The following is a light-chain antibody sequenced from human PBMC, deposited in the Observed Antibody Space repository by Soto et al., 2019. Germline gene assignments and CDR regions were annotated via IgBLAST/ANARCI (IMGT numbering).Light chain of an antibody. CDR1: QRISTN. CDR2: GAS. Sequence: EIVLRQSPATLSESPGERVALSCRASQRISTNLAWYQQRPGQAPRLLIYGASTRATGIPARFSGSGSGTEFTLTISSLQSEDSAVYFCQQYDNWPPRYTFGQGTKVDIK. V-gene: IGKV3-15*01. J-gene: IGKJ2*01. CDR3: QQYDNWPPRYT.